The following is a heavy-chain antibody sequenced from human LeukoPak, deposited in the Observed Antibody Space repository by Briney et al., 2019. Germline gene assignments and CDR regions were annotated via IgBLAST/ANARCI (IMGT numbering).Heavy chain of an antibody. CDR2: INGRGSVV. Sequence: GGSLRLSCVASGFTFSSHEMNWVRQAPGKGLEWISYINGRGSVVDYAASVKGRFTISRDNAQNSLSLQMNNLSDEDTAVYYCARDGDRGWGLDCWGQGNLVTVSS. D-gene: IGHD7-27*01. V-gene: IGHV3-48*03. CDR3: ARDGDRGWGLDC. J-gene: IGHJ4*02. CDR1: GFTFSSHE.